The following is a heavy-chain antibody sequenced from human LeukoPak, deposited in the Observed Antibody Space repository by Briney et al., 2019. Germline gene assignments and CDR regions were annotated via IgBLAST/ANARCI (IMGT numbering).Heavy chain of an antibody. V-gene: IGHV4-39*01. CDR2: IYYSGST. D-gene: IGHD5/OR15-5a*01. CDR1: GGSISSSSYY. Sequence: PSETLSLTCTVSGGSISSSSYYWGWIRQPPGKGLEWIGIIYYSGSTYYNPSLKSRLTISVDTSKNQFSLKLSSVTATDTAVYYCAVNSTKHTFDIWGQGTMVTVSS. CDR3: AVNSTKHTFDI. J-gene: IGHJ3*02.